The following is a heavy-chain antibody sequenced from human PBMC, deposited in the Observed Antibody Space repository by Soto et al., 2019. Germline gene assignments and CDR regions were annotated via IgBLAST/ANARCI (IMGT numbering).Heavy chain of an antibody. CDR3: TRPRTLMVRGHDAFDI. D-gene: IGHD3-10*01. V-gene: IGHV3-73*01. CDR1: GFTFSVSA. CDR2: IRSKANSYAT. Sequence: GGSLRLSCAASGFTFSVSAMQWVRQASGKGLEWVGRIRSKANSYATAYAASVKGRFTISRDDSKNTAYLQMNSLKTEDTAVYYCTRPRTLMVRGHDAFDIWGQGTMVTVSS. J-gene: IGHJ3*02.